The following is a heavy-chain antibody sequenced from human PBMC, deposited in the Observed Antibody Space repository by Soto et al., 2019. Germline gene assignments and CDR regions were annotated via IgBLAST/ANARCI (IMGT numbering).Heavy chain of an antibody. D-gene: IGHD5-12*01. Sequence: QLQLQESGSGLVKPSQTLSLTCAVSGGSISSGGYSWSWIRQPPGKGLEWIGYIYHSGSTYYNPFLKSRVTISVDRSKNQFSLKLSSVTAEDTAVYYCAAGGGLPRYYWGQGTLVTVSS. CDR3: AAGGGLPRYY. CDR1: GGSISSGGYS. J-gene: IGHJ4*02. V-gene: IGHV4-30-2*01. CDR2: IYHSGST.